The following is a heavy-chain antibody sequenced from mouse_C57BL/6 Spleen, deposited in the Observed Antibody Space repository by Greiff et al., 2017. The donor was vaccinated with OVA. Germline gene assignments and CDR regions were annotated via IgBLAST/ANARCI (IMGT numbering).Heavy chain of an antibody. D-gene: IGHD1-1*01. CDR2: ISSGGSYT. CDR3: ARGGGSSWGYFDY. Sequence: EVQRVESGGDLVKPGGSLKLSCAASGFTFSSYGMSWVRQTPDKRLEWVATISSGGSYTYYPDSVKGRFTISRDNAKNTLYLQMSSLKSEDTAMYYCARGGGSSWGYFDYWGQGTTLTVSS. J-gene: IGHJ2*01. CDR1: GFTFSSYG. V-gene: IGHV5-6*01.